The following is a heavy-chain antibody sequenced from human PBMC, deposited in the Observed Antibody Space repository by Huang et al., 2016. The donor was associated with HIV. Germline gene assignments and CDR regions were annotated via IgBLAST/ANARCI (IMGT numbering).Heavy chain of an antibody. J-gene: IGHJ3*02. CDR2: ISLSVPTI. CDR1: GLVFSDHY. D-gene: IGHD6-19*01. Sequence: QVQLVESGGGLVKPGGSLRLSCAASGLVFSDHYMNLIRQASGNGMDWISCISLSVPTIRYADSVKGRFTISRDNAKKSLFLEMNSLRVEDTAVYYCARRMAGWDDVFDMWGQGTMVTVSS. V-gene: IGHV3-11*01. CDR3: ARRMAGWDDVFDM.